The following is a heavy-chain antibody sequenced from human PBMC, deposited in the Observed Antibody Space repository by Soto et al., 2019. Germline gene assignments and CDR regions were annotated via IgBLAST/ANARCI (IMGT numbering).Heavy chain of an antibody. V-gene: IGHV4-59*11. J-gene: IGHJ4*02. CDR1: GGSMSSHY. CDR2: ISYSGSS. CDR3: ARADPDASVGF. Sequence: SETLSLTCTVSGGSMSSHYWTWPRQPPGKGLEWIGYISYSGSSYYNPSLKSRVTISADTSRNQFSLRLTSVIAADTAVYFCARADPDASVGFWGQGTLVTVSS. D-gene: IGHD3-16*01.